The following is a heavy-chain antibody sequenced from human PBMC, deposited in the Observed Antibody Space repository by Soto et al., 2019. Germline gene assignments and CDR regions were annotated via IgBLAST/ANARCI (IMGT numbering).Heavy chain of an antibody. CDR3: ASLNFDILTGYYAFDL. CDR1: GGSISGYY. CDR2: ISYSGST. Sequence: TSETLSLTCTVSGGSISGYYWSWIRQSPDKGLEYIGYISYSGSTNYNPSLKSRVTTSLDTSKNQFSLKLSSVTAADTAIYYCASLNFDILTGYYAFDLWGQGTMVTVSS. J-gene: IGHJ3*01. D-gene: IGHD3-9*01. V-gene: IGHV4-59*08.